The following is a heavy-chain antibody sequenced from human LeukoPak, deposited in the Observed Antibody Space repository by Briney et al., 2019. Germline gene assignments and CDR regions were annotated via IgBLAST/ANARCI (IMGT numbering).Heavy chain of an antibody. D-gene: IGHD2-21*02. CDR2: FDPEDGET. CDR3: ATDRPKEVVTAIDAFDI. V-gene: IGHV1-24*01. J-gene: IGHJ3*02. Sequence: ASVKVSCKVSGYALIELSMHWVRQAPGKGLEWMGGFDPEDGETIYAQKFQGRVTMTEDTSTDTAYMELSSLRSEDTAVYYCATDRPKEVVTAIDAFDIWGQGTMVTVSS. CDR1: GYALIELS.